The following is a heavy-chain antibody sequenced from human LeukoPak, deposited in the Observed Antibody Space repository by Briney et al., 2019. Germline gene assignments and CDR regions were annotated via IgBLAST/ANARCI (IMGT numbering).Heavy chain of an antibody. CDR2: INSISGGT. D-gene: IGHD3-22*01. V-gene: IGHV1-2*02. CDR1: GCTFTDYY. J-gene: IGHJ4*02. CDR3: ARGVLITSNILNY. Sequence: ASVKVSCKASGCTFTDYYVHWVRQAPGQGLEWMGWINSISGGTNYAQKFQGRVTMTRDTSVSTAYMEVSRLRSDDTAVYYCARGVLITSNILNYWGQGTLVTVSS.